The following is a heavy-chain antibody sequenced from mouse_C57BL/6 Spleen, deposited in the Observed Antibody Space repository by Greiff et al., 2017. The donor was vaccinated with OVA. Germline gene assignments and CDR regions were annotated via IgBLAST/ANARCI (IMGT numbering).Heavy chain of an antibody. Sequence: VQLKQSGAELVRPGASVKLSCTASGFNIKDYYMHWVKQRPEQGLEWIGRIDPEDGDTEYAPKFQGKATMTADTSSNTAYLQLSSLTSEDTAVYYCTTSGYYGSSSYYFDYWGQGTTLTVSS. V-gene: IGHV14-1*01. J-gene: IGHJ2*01. CDR1: GFNIKDYY. D-gene: IGHD1-1*01. CDR3: TTSGYYGSSSYYFDY. CDR2: IDPEDGDT.